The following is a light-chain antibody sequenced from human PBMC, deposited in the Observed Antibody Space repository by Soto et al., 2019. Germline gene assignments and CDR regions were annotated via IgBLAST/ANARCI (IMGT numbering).Light chain of an antibody. Sequence: DIQMTQSPSTLSASVVDRVTITCLASQSISSWLAWYQQKPGKAPKLLIYDASSLESGVPSRFSGSGSGTEFTLTISSLQPEDVATYYCQKYNSAPLTFGGGTKVDI. CDR2: DAS. CDR3: QKYNSAPLT. CDR1: QSISSW. V-gene: IGKV1-5*01. J-gene: IGKJ4*01.